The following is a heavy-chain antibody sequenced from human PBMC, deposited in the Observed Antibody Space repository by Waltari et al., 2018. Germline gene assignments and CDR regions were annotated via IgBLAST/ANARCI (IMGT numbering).Heavy chain of an antibody. CDR1: GYSFINYE. D-gene: IGHD3-3*01. CDR3: ARGRDVFANFDYNWFDP. CDR2: VNPNSGAT. V-gene: IGHV1-8*02. J-gene: IGHJ5*02. Sequence: QVQLVQSGAEVLRPGASVKVSCQASGYSFINYEINWVGRAAGQGLEWVGLVNPNSGATAYAQRFQGRITMPWDTSISTAYMELSNLRSDDTAVLYCARGRDVFANFDYNWFDPWGQGTLVTVSS.